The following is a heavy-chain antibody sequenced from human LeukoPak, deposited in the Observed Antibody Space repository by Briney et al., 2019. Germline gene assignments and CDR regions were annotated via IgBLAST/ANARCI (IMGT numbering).Heavy chain of an antibody. CDR1: GGSISSYY. J-gene: IGHJ4*02. D-gene: IGHD3-22*01. CDR3: ARVTGYIVEDYFDY. Sequence: PSETLSLTCTISGGSISSYYWSWIRQPPGKGLEWIGYIYYSGSTNYNPSLKSRVTISVDTSKNQFSLRLSSVTAADTAVYYCARVTGYIVEDYFDYWGQGTLVTVSS. CDR2: IYYSGST. V-gene: IGHV4-59*01.